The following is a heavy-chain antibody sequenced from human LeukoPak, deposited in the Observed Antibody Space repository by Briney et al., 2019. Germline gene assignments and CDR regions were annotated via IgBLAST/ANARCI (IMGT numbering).Heavy chain of an antibody. CDR3: ARDRRGYDILTGWYYYGMDV. V-gene: IGHV1-18*01. J-gene: IGHJ6*02. CDR1: GYTFTSYG. D-gene: IGHD3-9*01. Sequence: ASVKVSCKASGYTFTSYGISWVRQAPGQGLEWMGWISAYNGNTNYAQKLQGRVTMTTDTSTSTAYMELRSLRSDDTAVYYCARDRRGYDILTGWYYYGMDVWGQGTTVTVSS. CDR2: ISAYNGNT.